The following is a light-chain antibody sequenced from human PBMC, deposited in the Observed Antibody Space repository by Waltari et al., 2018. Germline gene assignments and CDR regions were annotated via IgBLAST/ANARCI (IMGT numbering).Light chain of an antibody. CDR2: DVG. V-gene: IGLV2-14*03. J-gene: IGLJ2*01. CDR3: TSYASSSTLV. Sequence: QSALTQPASVSGSTGPSITIPCTGISSDVGVHNYVSGYQQHPGKAPKVMIYDVGYRPSGVSSRFSGSKSGNTASLTISGLQAEDEADYYFTSYASSSTLVFGGGTKLTVL. CDR1: SSDVGVHNY.